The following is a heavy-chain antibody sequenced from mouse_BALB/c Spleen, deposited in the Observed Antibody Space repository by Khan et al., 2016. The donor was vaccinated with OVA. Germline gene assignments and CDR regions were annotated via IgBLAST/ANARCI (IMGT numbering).Heavy chain of an antibody. J-gene: IGHJ3*01. D-gene: IGHD4-1*01. CDR3: ARFWDLAY. CDR1: GYAFSSFW. CDR2: IYPGDGAT. V-gene: IGHV1-80*01. Sequence: QVQLQQSGAELVRPGSSVKISCKASGYAFSSFWMNWVKQRPGQGLERIGQIYPGDGATNYNGQFKDKATLTADKSSSTAYMQLSGLTSEDSAVYCCARFWDLAYWGQGTLVTVSA.